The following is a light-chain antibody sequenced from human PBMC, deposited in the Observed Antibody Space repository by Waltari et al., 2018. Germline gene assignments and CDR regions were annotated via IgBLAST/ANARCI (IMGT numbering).Light chain of an antibody. V-gene: IGLV2-14*01. CDR3: SSYTSSSTYV. CDR1: SRDVGCYNY. J-gene: IGLJ1*01. CDR2: EVS. Sequence: QSALTQPASVSGSPGQSLTLSCTGPSRDVGCYNYASWYQQHPGKAPKLMIYEVSNRPSGVSTRFSGSKSGNTASLTISGLQAEDEADYYCSSYTSSSTYVFGTGTKVTVL.